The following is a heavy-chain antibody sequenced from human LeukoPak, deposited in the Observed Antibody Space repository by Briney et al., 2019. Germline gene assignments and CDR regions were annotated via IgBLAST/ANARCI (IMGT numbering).Heavy chain of an antibody. V-gene: IGHV3-23*01. CDR1: GFTFSSHA. CDR2: IGGSGGSK. Sequence: GGSLRLSCAASGFTFSSHAMSWVRQAPGKGLEWVSGIGGSGGSKDYAHSVKGRFTTHCENTKNTLYLQMNSWRAEDTAVYYCAKDGIERQYFQHWGQGTLVTVSS. CDR3: AKDGIERQYFQH. J-gene: IGHJ1*01. D-gene: IGHD1-26*01.